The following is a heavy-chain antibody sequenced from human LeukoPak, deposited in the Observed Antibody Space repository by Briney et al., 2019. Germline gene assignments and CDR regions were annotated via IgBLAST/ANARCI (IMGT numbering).Heavy chain of an antibody. D-gene: IGHD6-19*01. CDR2: ISAYNGNT. J-gene: IGHJ4*02. V-gene: IGHV1-18*01. CDR1: GGTFSSYA. Sequence: ASVKVSCKASGGTFSSYAISWVRQAPGQGLEWMGWISAYNGNTNYAQKLQGRVTMTTDTSTSTAYMELRSLRSDDTAVYYCARDERGAVAGQDYPFDYWGQGTLVTVSS. CDR3: ARDERGAVAGQDYPFDY.